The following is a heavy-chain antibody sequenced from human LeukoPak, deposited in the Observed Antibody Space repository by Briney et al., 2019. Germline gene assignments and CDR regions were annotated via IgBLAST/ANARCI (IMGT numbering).Heavy chain of an antibody. CDR1: GFTFTRYT. V-gene: IGHV3-30*04. D-gene: IGHD2-21*01. J-gene: IGHJ4*02. CDR3: VRDNYGGILDF. CDR2: VLYDGSNK. Sequence: GRSLTLSCAASGFTFTRYTMHWVRQAPGKGLEGVAVVLYDGSNKYYADPVKGRFTLSRDNSKNTLSLQMNTLRADDTAVYYCVRDNYGGILDFWGQGTLVTVSS.